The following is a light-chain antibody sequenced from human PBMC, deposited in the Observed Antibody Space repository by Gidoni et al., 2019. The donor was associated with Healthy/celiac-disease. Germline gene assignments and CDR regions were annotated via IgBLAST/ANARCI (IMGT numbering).Light chain of an antibody. CDR2: AAS. Sequence: PSPSSFSASTGDRVTITCRASQGISSYLAWYQQKPGKAPKLLXYAASTXQSAVPSRFSGSGXXTDFXXTIXXXQSXXFATXXCQXXXSXXXTFXQXTKVEIK. J-gene: IGKJ1*01. V-gene: IGKV1-8*01. CDR1: QGISSY. CDR3: QXXXSXXXT.